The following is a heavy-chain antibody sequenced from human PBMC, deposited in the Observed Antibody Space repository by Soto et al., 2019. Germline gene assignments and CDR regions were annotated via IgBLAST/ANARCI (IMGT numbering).Heavy chain of an antibody. CDR1: GYTFTGYY. D-gene: IGHD2-21*02. J-gene: IGHJ5*02. CDR2: INPNSGGT. Sequence: ASVKVSCKSSGYTFTGYYMHWVRQAPGQGLEWMGWINPNSGGTNYAQKFQGRVTMTRDTSISTAYMELSRLRSDDTAVYYCARDLVTPHPGWFDPWGQGTLVTVS. CDR3: ARDLVTPHPGWFDP. V-gene: IGHV1-2*02.